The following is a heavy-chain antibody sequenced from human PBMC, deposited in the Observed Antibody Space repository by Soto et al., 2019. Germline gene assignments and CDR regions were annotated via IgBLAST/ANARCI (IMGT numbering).Heavy chain of an antibody. V-gene: IGHV4-31*03. CDR1: GGSISSGGYY. CDR2: IYYSGNT. CDR3: ARERSGWFSFDS. D-gene: IGHD6-19*01. J-gene: IGHJ5*01. Sequence: SETLSLPCTVSGGSISSGGYYWNWIRQHPGKGLEWIGYIYYSGNTYYNPSLKSRITISVDTSKNQFSLKLSSVTDADTAVYYCARERSGWFSFDSWGQGTRVT.